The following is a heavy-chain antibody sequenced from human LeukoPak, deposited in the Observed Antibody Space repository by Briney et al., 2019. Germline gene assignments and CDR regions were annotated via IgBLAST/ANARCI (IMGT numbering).Heavy chain of an antibody. D-gene: IGHD6-13*01. J-gene: IGHJ4*02. CDR2: ISGSGGST. Sequence: GGSLRLSCAASGSTFSSYAMSWVRQAPGKGLEWVSAISGSGGSTYYADSVKGRFTISRDNSKNTLYLQMNSLRAEDTAVYYCAREGQRSSDWYGGNYFDYWGQGTLVIVSS. CDR3: AREGQRSSDWYGGNYFDY. V-gene: IGHV3-23*01. CDR1: GSTFSSYA.